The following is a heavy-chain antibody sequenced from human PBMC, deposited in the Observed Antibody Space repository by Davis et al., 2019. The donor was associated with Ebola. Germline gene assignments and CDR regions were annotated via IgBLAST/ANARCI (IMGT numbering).Heavy chain of an antibody. D-gene: IGHD3-16*01. Sequence: MPSETLSLTCAVYGGSFSGYYWSWIRQPPGKGLEWIGEINHSGSTNYNPSLKSRVTISVDTSKNQFSLKLSSVTAADTAVYYCARGRGSYGVWFDPWGQGTLVTVSS. CDR1: GGSFSGYY. J-gene: IGHJ5*02. CDR3: ARGRGSYGVWFDP. V-gene: IGHV4-34*01. CDR2: INHSGST.